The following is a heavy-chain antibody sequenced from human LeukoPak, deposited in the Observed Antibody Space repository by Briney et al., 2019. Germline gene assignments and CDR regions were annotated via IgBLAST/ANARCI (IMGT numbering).Heavy chain of an antibody. D-gene: IGHD5-18*01. V-gene: IGHV3-9*01. CDR3: AKDLHSYGTTFDY. CDR2: ISWNSGSI. CDR1: GFTFDDYA. Sequence: GRSLRLSCAASGFTFDDYAMHWVRQAPGKGLEWVSGISWNSGSIGYADSVKGRFTISRDNAKNSLYPQMNSLRAEDTALYYCAKDLHSYGTTFDYWGQGTLVTVSS. J-gene: IGHJ4*02.